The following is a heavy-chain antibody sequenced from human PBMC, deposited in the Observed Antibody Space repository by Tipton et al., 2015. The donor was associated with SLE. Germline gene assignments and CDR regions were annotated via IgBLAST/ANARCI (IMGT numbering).Heavy chain of an antibody. J-gene: IGHJ1*01. CDR1: GGSISSGSYY. CDR2: FYTTGNT. Sequence: TLSLTCTVSGGSISSGSYYWSWIRQPAGKGLEWIGHFYTTGNTNYNPSLKSRVTISVATSKNHFSLKLTSVTAADTAVYYCGRGRYGSSRYFQHWGQGTLVTVSS. D-gene: IGHD6-13*01. CDR3: GRGRYGSSRYFQH. V-gene: IGHV4-61*09.